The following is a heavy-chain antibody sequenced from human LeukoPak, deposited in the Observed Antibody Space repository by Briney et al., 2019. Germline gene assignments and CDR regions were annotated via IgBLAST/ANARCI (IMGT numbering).Heavy chain of an antibody. CDR3: ARDRGDIAVAGKTFYYYYMDV. Sequence: AGSLRLSCAASGFTVSSNYMSWVRQAPGKGLEWVSVIYHSGSTYYADSVKGRFTISRDNSKNTLYLQMNSLRAEDTAVYYCARDRGDIAVAGKTFYYYYMDVWGK. J-gene: IGHJ6*03. D-gene: IGHD6-19*01. CDR1: GFTVSSNY. V-gene: IGHV3-53*01. CDR2: IYHSGST.